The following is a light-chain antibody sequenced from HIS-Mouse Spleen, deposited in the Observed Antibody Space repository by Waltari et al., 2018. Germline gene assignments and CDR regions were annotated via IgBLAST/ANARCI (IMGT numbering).Light chain of an antibody. CDR2: EGS. CDR3: CSYAGSSTFYV. Sequence: QSALTQPASVSGSPGQSITISCTGTSSDVGSYNLVSWYQQHQGKAPKPMIYEGSKRPSGVSNRFSGSKSGNTASLTISGLQAEDEADYYCCSYAGSSTFYVFGTGTKVTVL. CDR1: SSDVGSYNL. J-gene: IGLJ1*01. V-gene: IGLV2-23*01.